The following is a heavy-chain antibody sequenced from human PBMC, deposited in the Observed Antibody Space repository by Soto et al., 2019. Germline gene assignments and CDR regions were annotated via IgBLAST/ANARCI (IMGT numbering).Heavy chain of an antibody. CDR3: AKSFWSGYYSDYYYYYMDV. CDR2: ISGSGGST. CDR1: GFTFSSYA. V-gene: IGHV3-23*01. Sequence: GGSLRLSCAASGFTFSSYAMSWVRQAPGKGLEWVSAISGSGGSTDYADSVKGLFTSSSDKSKNTLYLQMNSQRDEDTAVYYCAKSFWSGYYSDYYYYYMDVWGKGTTVTVSS. D-gene: IGHD3-3*01. J-gene: IGHJ6*03.